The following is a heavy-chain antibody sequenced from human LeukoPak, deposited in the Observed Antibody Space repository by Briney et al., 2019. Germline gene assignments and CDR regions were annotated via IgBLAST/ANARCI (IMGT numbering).Heavy chain of an antibody. D-gene: IGHD5-18*01. Sequence: PGRSLRLSCAASGFTFSSYGMHCVRQAPGKGLDWVAVIWYDGSHQYYADSVKGRFTISRDNSKNTLYLQMNSLRVEDTAVYYCARGGGHSFGNLDYWGQGTLVTVSS. J-gene: IGHJ4*02. CDR2: IWYDGSHQ. V-gene: IGHV3-33*01. CDR1: GFTFSSYG. CDR3: ARGGGHSFGNLDY.